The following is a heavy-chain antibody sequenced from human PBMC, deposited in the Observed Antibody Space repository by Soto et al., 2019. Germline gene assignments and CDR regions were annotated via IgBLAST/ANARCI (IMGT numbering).Heavy chain of an antibody. CDR3: AKVWLWCGELGDY. Sequence: QVQLVESGGGVVQPGRSLRLSCAASGFTFSSYGMHWVRQAPGKGLEWVAVISYDGSNKYYADSVKGRFTISRDNSKNTLYLQMNSLRAEDTAVYYCAKVWLWCGELGDYWGQGTLVTVSS. D-gene: IGHD3-10*01. V-gene: IGHV3-30*18. J-gene: IGHJ4*02. CDR2: ISYDGSNK. CDR1: GFTFSSYG.